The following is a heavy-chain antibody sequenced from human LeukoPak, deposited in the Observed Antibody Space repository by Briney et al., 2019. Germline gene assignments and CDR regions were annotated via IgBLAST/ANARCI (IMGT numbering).Heavy chain of an antibody. CDR3: TTQPSGDCYDY. J-gene: IGHJ4*02. V-gene: IGHV3-15*01. CDR1: GFXFSNAW. Sequence: PGGSLRLSCAASGFXFSNAWISWVRQAPGKGLEWVGRIKSKTDGGTTDYAAPVKGRFTISRDDSKNTLYLQMNSLKTEDTAVYYCTTQPSGDCYDYWGQGTMVTVSS. CDR2: IKSKTDGGTT. D-gene: IGHD2-15*01.